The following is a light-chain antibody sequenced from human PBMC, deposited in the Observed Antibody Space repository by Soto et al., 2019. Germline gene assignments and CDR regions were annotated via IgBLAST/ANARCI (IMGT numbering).Light chain of an antibody. CDR3: AAWDDSLRALV. J-gene: IGLJ2*01. CDR2: RNN. V-gene: IGLV1-47*01. CDR1: SSNIGSNY. Sequence: QSVLTQPPSTSGTPGQRVTIFCSGSSSNIGSNYVYWYQQLPGTAPKLLIYRNNQRPSGVPDRFSGSKSGTSASLAISGLRSEDEADYFCAAWDDSLRALVFGGGTKLTVL.